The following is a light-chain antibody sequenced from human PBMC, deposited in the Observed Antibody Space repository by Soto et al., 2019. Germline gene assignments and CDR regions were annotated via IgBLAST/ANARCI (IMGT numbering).Light chain of an antibody. CDR3: QQSYSNTRT. CDR2: KAS. J-gene: IGKJ1*01. V-gene: IGKV1-5*03. Sequence: DIQMTQSPSTLSASVGDRVTITCRASQSISSWLAWYQQKPGKAPKLLIYKASSLESGVPSRFSGSGSGTEFTLTISSLQPEDFETYYCQQSYSNTRTFGHGTKVDIK. CDR1: QSISSW.